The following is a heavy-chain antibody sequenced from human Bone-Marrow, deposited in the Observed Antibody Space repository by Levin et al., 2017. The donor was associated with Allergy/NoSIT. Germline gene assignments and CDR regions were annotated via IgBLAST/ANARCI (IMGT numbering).Heavy chain of an antibody. CDR3: ARQSPRQRYAFDF. J-gene: IGHJ3*01. Sequence: LRLSCTVSGGSITSSGYFWVWIRQPPGKGLEWIASIYHTGTTYFNPSLKSRVSISVDTSKNHFSLKMRSVTATDTAVYYCARQSPRQRYAFDFWGQGTMVPVSS. CDR1: GGSITSSGYF. V-gene: IGHV4-39*01. D-gene: IGHD5-18*01. CDR2: IYHTGTT.